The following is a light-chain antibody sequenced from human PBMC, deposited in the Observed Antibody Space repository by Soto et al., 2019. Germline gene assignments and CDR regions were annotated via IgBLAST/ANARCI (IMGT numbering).Light chain of an antibody. CDR3: SSYTSSNTMV. CDR2: DVT. Sequence: QSVLTQPASVSGSPGQSITISCTGTSSDVGSYNYVSWYQQHPGKAPKVLIYDVTNRPSGVSNRFSGSKSGNTASLTISGLQAEDEADYYCSSYTSSNTMVLGGGTQLTVL. CDR1: SSDVGSYNY. V-gene: IGLV2-14*03. J-gene: IGLJ2*01.